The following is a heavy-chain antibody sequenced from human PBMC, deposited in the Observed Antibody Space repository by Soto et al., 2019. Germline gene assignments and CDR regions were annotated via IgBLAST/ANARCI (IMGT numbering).Heavy chain of an antibody. CDR1: GFTFRSFG. Sequence: GPLRLSCAASGFTFRSFGMHWIRQAPGKGLEWVALISYDGTNKYYADSVRGRFTISRDNSKNTLYLEMNTLRVEDTAVYYCAKVLPATGIEGGGDAFDIWGQGTMVTVSS. V-gene: IGHV3-30*18. D-gene: IGHD1-26*01. CDR3: AKVLPATGIEGGGDAFDI. J-gene: IGHJ3*02. CDR2: ISYDGTNK.